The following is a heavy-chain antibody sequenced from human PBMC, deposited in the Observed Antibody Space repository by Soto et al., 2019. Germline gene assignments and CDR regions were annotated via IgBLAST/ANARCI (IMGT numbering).Heavy chain of an antibody. V-gene: IGHV5-51*01. D-gene: IGHD3-22*01. Sequence: GESLKISCKGPGYSFTSYWIGWVRQMPGKGLEWMGIIYPGDSDTRYSPSFQGQVTISADKSISTAYLQWSSLKASDTAMYYCARQFDYYDSSGYLNWFDPWGQGTLVTVSS. J-gene: IGHJ5*02. CDR2: IYPGDSDT. CDR1: GYSFTSYW. CDR3: ARQFDYYDSSGYLNWFDP.